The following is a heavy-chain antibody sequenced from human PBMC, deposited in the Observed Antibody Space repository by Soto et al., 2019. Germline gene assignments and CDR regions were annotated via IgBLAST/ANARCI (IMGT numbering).Heavy chain of an antibody. CDR1: GFPCTSYG. CDR3: VGGQYYFDY. V-gene: IGHV3-30*03. CDR2: ISYDGSDK. J-gene: IGHJ4*02. D-gene: IGHD3-10*01. Sequence: QVQLVASGGGVVQHGRSLRLSCAASGFPCTSYGMHWVREGPDKGLEWVAIISYDGSDKYYADSVKGRFTISSDNSKNTLYLQMNSLRPEDTALYYCVGGQYYFDYRGQGTLVIVSS.